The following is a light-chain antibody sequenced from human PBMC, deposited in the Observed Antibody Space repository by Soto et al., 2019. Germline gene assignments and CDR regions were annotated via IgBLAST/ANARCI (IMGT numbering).Light chain of an antibody. CDR1: QSVNTK. V-gene: IGKV3-20*01. Sequence: ILLTQSPGTLSLSPGDRVTLSCRASQSVNTKLAWYPQKPGQAPTLLMSGASNRASGVPVRLSGIGSRTDFTLTISRLEPEDLALYYCQQYGGSPITFGLGTRLEIK. CDR3: QQYGGSPIT. J-gene: IGKJ5*01. CDR2: GAS.